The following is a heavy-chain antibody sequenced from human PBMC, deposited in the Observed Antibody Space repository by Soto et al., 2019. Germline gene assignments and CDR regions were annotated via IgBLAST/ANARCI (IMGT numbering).Heavy chain of an antibody. J-gene: IGHJ4*02. V-gene: IGHV3-20*03. CDR3: AKSRNSRLYFYGY. D-gene: IGHD3-10*01. CDR2: ST. Sequence: STGYADSVKGRLTISRDKAKNSLYLQRNSLRDEDTALYYCAKSRNSRLYFYGYWGQGTLVTVSS.